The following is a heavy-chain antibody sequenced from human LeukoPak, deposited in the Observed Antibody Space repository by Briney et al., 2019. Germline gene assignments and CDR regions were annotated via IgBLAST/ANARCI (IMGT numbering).Heavy chain of an antibody. Sequence: SETLSLTCSVSGGSISSSGYFWGWIRQPPGKGLEWIGTIYYSGSTYYNPSLKSRLTISVDTSRNQFSLKLSSVTTADTAVYYCARYISGSGFDYWGRGTLVTVSS. CDR3: ARYISGSGFDY. V-gene: IGHV4-39*01. D-gene: IGHD6-25*01. CDR2: IYYSGST. CDR1: GGSISSSGYF. J-gene: IGHJ4*02.